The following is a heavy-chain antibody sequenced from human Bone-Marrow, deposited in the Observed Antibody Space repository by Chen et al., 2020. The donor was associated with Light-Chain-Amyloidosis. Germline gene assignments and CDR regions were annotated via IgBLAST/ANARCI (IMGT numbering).Heavy chain of an antibody. CDR3: ARGAIDYGDSLRF. J-gene: IGHJ4*02. V-gene: IGHV3-53*01. CDR1: GFSFSANY. CDR2: IYDGGNK. Sequence: EVLLEESGGGLIQPGGSLRLSCAASGFSFSANYMSWVRQAPGKGLEWLSVIYDGGNKFYAESVRGRFTISRDNSKNTLSLEMNNLRAEDTAMYYCARGAIDYGDSLRFWGQGTLVTVSS. D-gene: IGHD4-17*01.